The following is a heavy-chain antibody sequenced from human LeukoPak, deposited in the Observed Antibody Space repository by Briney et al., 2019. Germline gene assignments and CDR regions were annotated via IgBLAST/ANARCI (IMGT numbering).Heavy chain of an antibody. CDR2: INHSGST. CDR3: ARGRTGYCSGGSCYPPNYYYYMDV. CDR1: GGSFSGYY. V-gene: IGHV4-34*01. Sequence: SETLSPTCAVYGGSFSGYYWSWIRQPPGKGLEWIGEINHSGSTNYNPSLKSRVTISVDTSKNQFSLKLSSVTAADTAVYYCARGRTGYCSGGSCYPPNYYYYMDVWGKGTTVTVSS. J-gene: IGHJ6*03. D-gene: IGHD2-15*01.